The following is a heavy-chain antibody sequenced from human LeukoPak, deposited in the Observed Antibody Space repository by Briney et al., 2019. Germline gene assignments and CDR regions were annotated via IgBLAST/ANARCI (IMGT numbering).Heavy chain of an antibody. CDR1: GSTFNNFA. J-gene: IGHJ4*02. CDR2: ISSSGSTI. Sequence: GGSLRLSCAASGSTFNNFAMNWVRQAPGKGLEWVSYISSSGSTIYYADSVKGRFTISRDNAKNSLYLQMNSLRAEDTAVYYCAREVGYTGYYFDYWGQGTLVTVSS. V-gene: IGHV3-48*03. D-gene: IGHD5-12*01. CDR3: AREVGYTGYYFDY.